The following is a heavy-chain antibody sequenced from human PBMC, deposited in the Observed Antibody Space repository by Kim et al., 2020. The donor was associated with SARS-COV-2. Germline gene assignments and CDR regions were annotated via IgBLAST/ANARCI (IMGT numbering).Heavy chain of an antibody. CDR2: IYTSGST. J-gene: IGHJ3*02. CDR1: GGSISSYY. CDR3: AREQITMIVVAKGDAFDI. V-gene: IGHV4-4*07. Sequence: SETLSLTCTVSGGSISSYYWSWIRQPAGKGLEWIGRIYTSGSTNYNPSLKSRVTMSVDTSKNQFSLKLSSVTAADTAVYYCAREQITMIVVAKGDAFDIWGQGTMVTVSS. D-gene: IGHD3-22*01.